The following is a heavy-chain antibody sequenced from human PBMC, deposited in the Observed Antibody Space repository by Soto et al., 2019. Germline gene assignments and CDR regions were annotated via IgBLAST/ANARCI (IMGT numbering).Heavy chain of an antibody. CDR1: GDSINNSHW. Sequence: QVQLQEPGPGLLQPSGTLSLTCAVSGDSINNSHWWSWVRQTPGKGLEWIGETYHSGTTNYNPSLKPRVTISIDKSKNQFSLKMNSVTAADTAVYYCAREVNSSPARGPNWFDPWGQGTLVTVSS. D-gene: IGHD6-13*01. CDR3: AREVNSSPARGPNWFDP. J-gene: IGHJ5*02. CDR2: TYHSGTT. V-gene: IGHV4-4*02.